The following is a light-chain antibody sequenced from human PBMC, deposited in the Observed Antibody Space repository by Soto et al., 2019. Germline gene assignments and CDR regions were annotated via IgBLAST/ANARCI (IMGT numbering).Light chain of an antibody. CDR2: KVS. CDR3: LPTTAWTWT. CDR1: QSLVYSDGDTY. V-gene: IGKV2-30*01. J-gene: IGKJ1*01. Sequence: DVVMTQSPLSLPVILGQPASISCRSNQSLVYSDGDTYLNWFQQRPGQSPRRLIYKVSNRDSGVXDXSSVSWSANDFTLEISRLEAEDVGRYYCLPTTAWTWTCGQGTKVEIK.